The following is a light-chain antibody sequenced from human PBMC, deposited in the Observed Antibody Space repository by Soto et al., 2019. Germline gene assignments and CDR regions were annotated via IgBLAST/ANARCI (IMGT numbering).Light chain of an antibody. CDR1: SSDVAAYNF. J-gene: IGLJ1*01. CDR2: DVS. CDR3: SSYTSGWNYV. Sequence: QSVLTQPASVSGSPGQSVAISCTGTSSDVAAYNFVSWYQQHPGKAPKLMVFDVSNRPSGVSDRFSGSKSGNTASLTISGLQAEDEADYYCSSYTSGWNYVFGTGTKVTVL. V-gene: IGLV2-14*01.